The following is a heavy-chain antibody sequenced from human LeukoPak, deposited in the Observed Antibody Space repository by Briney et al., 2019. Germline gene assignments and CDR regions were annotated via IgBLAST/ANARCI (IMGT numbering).Heavy chain of an antibody. CDR3: ARAYSSGLIDY. V-gene: IGHV1-18*01. CDR2: INIYNANT. Sequence: GASVKVSCKASGYSFSSYGILWVRQAPGQGLEWMGWINIYNANTKYAKNLQGRVAMTTDTSTSTAYMELRSLRSEDTAVYYCARAYSSGLIDYWGQGTLVTVSS. D-gene: IGHD6-19*01. CDR1: GYSFSSYG. J-gene: IGHJ4*02.